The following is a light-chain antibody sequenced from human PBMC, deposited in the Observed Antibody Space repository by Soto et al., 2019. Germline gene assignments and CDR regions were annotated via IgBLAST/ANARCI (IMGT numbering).Light chain of an antibody. CDR3: QQYNNWPLT. J-gene: IGKJ4*01. V-gene: IGKV3-15*01. Sequence: EIVMTQSPATLSVSPGERATLSCRASQSVTSNLAWYQQKPGQPPRRLIYGAFTRATGIPARFSGSGSGTEFTLTISSLQSEDFAVYYCQQYNNWPLTFGGGTKVEIK. CDR1: QSVTSN. CDR2: GAF.